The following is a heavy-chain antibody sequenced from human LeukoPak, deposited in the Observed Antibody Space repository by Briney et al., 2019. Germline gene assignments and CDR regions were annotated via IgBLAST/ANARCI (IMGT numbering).Heavy chain of an antibody. V-gene: IGHV1-18*01. D-gene: IGHD5-24*01. J-gene: IGHJ4*02. CDR2: ISAYNGNT. CDR3: ARVAHRKGYNFDY. CDR1: GYTFTSYG. Sequence: ASVKVSCKASGYTFTSYGISWVRQAPGQGLEWMGWISAYNGNTNYAQKLQGRVTITADESTSTAYMELSSLRSEDTAVYYCARVAHRKGYNFDYWGQGTLVTVSS.